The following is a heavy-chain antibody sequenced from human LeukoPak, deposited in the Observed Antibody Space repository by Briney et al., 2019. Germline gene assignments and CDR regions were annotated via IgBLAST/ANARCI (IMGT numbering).Heavy chain of an antibody. D-gene: IGHD2-2*01. Sequence: PGGSQRLSCAASGFTFSSYAMHWVRQAPGKGLEWVAVISYDGSNKYYADSVKGRFTISRDNSKNTLYLQMNSLRAEDTAVYYCAREYSPRAYQRLPRYYYYYGMDVWGQGTTVTVFS. CDR3: AREYSPRAYQRLPRYYYYYGMDV. CDR2: ISYDGSNK. CDR1: GFTFSSYA. J-gene: IGHJ6*02. V-gene: IGHV3-30*04.